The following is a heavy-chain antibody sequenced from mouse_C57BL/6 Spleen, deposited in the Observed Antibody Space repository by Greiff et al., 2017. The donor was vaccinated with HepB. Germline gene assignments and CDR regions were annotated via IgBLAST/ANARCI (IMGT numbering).Heavy chain of an antibody. CDR3: AREGIFDY. CDR1: GYTFTDYY. J-gene: IGHJ2*01. CDR2: INPNNGGT. V-gene: IGHV1-26*01. Sequence: QLQQSGPELVKPGASVKISCKASGYTFTDYYMNWVKQSHGKSLEWIGDINPNNGGTSYNQKFKGKATLTVDKSSSTAYMELRSLTSEDSAVYYCAREGIFDYWGQGTTLTVSS.